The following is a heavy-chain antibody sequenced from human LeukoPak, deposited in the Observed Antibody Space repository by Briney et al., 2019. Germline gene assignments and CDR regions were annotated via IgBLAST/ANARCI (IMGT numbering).Heavy chain of an antibody. CDR2: ISAYNGNT. V-gene: IGHV1-18*01. J-gene: IGHJ5*02. CDR3: ARDQIQYSSSWYARFDP. CDR1: GYTFTSYG. D-gene: IGHD6-13*01. Sequence: ASVTVSCKASGYTFTSYGISWVRQAPGQGLEWMGWISAYNGNTNYAQKLQGRVTMTTDTSTSIAYMELRSLRSDDTAVYYCARDQIQYSSSWYARFDPWGQGTLVTVSS.